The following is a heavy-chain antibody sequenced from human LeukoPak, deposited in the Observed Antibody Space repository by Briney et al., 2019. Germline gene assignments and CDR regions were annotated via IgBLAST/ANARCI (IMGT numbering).Heavy chain of an antibody. Sequence: PSQTLSLTCTVSGGSISSGSYYWSWIRQPAGKGLEWIGRIYTSGSTNYNPSLKSRVTISVDTSKNQFSLKLSSVTAADTAVYYCARRDSGGWYFDYWGQGTLVTVSS. CDR3: ARRDSGGWYFDY. CDR1: GGSISSGSYY. J-gene: IGHJ4*02. CDR2: IYTSGST. D-gene: IGHD6-19*01. V-gene: IGHV4-61*02.